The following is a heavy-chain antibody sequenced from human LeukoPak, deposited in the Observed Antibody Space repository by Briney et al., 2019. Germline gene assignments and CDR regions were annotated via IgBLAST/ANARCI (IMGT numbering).Heavy chain of an antibody. V-gene: IGHV3-21*01. CDR2: ITGNIRYI. J-gene: IGHJ6*02. D-gene: IGHD3-10*01. Sequence: GGSLRLSCAASGCNFNAYTMNWVRQAPGKGLEWVSSITGNIRYINYADSVKGRFTISRDNAKNSLYLQMNSLRDDDTAVYYSARSVQGTYGMDVWGQGTTVTVSS. CDR1: GCNFNAYT. CDR3: ARSVQGTYGMDV.